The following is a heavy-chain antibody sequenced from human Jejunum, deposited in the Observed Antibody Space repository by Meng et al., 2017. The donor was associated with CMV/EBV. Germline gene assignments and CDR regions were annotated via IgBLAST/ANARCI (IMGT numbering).Heavy chain of an antibody. CDR2: ISYSGST. D-gene: IGHD3-10*01. CDR1: RGSIPYNS. J-gene: IGHJ4*02. CDR3: ARWSGSGNYPFADY. Sequence: SRGSIPYNSWSWIRQSARKGLEWIGSISYSGSTNYNPSLKSRVTISMDTSENQFSLKVSSVTAGDTAVYYCARWSGSGNYPFADYWGQGTRVTVSS. V-gene: IGHV4-59*01.